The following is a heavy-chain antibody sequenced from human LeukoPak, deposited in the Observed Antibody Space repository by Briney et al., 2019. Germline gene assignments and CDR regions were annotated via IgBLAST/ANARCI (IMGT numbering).Heavy chain of an antibody. CDR2: IGTVGDT. D-gene: IGHD1-7*01. V-gene: IGHV3-13*01. CDR1: GFTFSLYD. CDR3: TRDLREGTTPDASDI. J-gene: IGHJ3*02. Sequence: GGSLRLSCAASGFTFSLYDMHWVRQATGKSLEWVSGIGTVGDTYYADSVKGRFTISRENAKNSLSLQMDSLRAGDTAVYHCTRDLREGTTPDASDIRGQGTMVTVSS.